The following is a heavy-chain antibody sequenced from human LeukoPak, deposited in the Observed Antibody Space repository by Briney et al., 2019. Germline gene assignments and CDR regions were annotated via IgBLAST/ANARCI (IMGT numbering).Heavy chain of an antibody. CDR2: IKNKAGGETT. J-gene: IGHJ4*02. CDR1: GFTFSHAW. D-gene: IGHD3-10*01. V-gene: IGHV3-15*01. CDR3: TTDAPSGSGELFGY. Sequence: GGSLRLSCAASGFTFSHAWMSWVGQAPGKGLEWVGHIKNKAGGETTDYAAPVKGRFTISRDDSKTTQYLQMNSLKTEDTAVYYCTTDAPSGSGELFGYWGQGTLVTVSS.